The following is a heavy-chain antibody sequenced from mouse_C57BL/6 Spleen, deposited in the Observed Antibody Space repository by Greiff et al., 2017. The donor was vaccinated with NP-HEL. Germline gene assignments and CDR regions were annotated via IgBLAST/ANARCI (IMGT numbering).Heavy chain of an antibody. V-gene: IGHV1-18*01. CDR1: GYTFTDYN. D-gene: IGHD2-4*01. CDR3: ARCYYDYGGYAMDY. CDR2: INPNNGGT. Sequence: VQLQQSGPELVKPGASVKIPCTASGYTFTDYNMDWVKQSPGKSLEWIGDINPNNGGTIYNQKFKGKATLTVDKSSSTAYMELRSLTSEDTAVYYCARCYYDYGGYAMDYWGQGTSVTVSS. J-gene: IGHJ4*01.